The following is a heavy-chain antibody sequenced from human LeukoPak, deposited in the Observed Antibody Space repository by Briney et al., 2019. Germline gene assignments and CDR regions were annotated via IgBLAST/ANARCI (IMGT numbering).Heavy chain of an antibody. CDR1: GFTFDDYA. CDR2: IGWNSGSI. Sequence: GGSLRLSCAASGFTFDDYAMHWVRQAPGKGLEWVSGIGWNSGSIGYADSVKGRFTISRDNAKNSLYLQMNSLRAEDTALYYCAKDNYYDSSGYYPYAFDIWGQGTMVTVSS. D-gene: IGHD3-22*01. J-gene: IGHJ3*02. CDR3: AKDNYYDSSGYYPYAFDI. V-gene: IGHV3-9*01.